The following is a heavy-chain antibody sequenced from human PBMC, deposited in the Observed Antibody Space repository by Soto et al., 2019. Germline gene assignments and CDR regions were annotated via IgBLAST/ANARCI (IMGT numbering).Heavy chain of an antibody. CDR2: ISSSSSTI. Sequence: EVQLVESGGGLVQPGGSLRLSCAASGFTFSSYSMNWVRQAPGKGLEWVSYISSSSSTIYYADSVKGRFTISRDNAKNARYLQMNSLRAEDTAVYYCARDAGEQQLVWSSDYWGQGTLVTVSS. CDR1: GFTFSSYS. V-gene: IGHV3-48*01. J-gene: IGHJ4*02. CDR3: ARDAGEQQLVWSSDY. D-gene: IGHD6-13*01.